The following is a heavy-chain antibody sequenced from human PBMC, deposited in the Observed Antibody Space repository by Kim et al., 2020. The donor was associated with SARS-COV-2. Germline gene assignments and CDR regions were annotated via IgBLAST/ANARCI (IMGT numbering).Heavy chain of an antibody. CDR3: ARGRAGVFPSPVLGLGPYYEYFIMDV. CDR1: GGSFSGYY. CDR2: INHSGAI. Sequence: SETLSLTCAVYGGSFSGYYWSWIRQSPGKGLEWIGEINHSGAISHNPSLKSRLTISMDTSKNQFSLKFTSVTAADTAFYYCARGRAGVFPSPVLGLGPYYEYFIMDVWGHGTAVTVAS. J-gene: IGHJ6*02. D-gene: IGHD3-3*01. V-gene: IGHV4-34*01.